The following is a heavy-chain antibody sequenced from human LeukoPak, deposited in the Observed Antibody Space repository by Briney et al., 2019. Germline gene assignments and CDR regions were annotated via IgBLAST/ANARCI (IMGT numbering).Heavy chain of an antibody. J-gene: IGHJ3*02. V-gene: IGHV3-21*01. Sequence: PGGSLRLSCAASGFTFSNYWMDWVRQAPGKGLEWVSSISSSSSYIYYADPVKGRFTISRDNAKNSLYLQMNSLRAEDTAVYYCARQAGGAFDIWGQGTMVTVSS. CDR3: ARQAGGAFDI. D-gene: IGHD3-16*01. CDR1: GFTFSNYW. CDR2: ISSSSSYI.